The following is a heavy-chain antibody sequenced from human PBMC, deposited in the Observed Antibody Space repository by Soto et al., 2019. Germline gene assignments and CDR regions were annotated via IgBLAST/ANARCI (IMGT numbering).Heavy chain of an antibody. D-gene: IGHD5-12*01. CDR2: IYWNDDK. Sequence: QITLKESGPTLVKPTQTLTLTCTFSGFSLSTSGVGVGWIRQPPGKALEWLAVIYWNDDKRYSPSLKSRLTITKGTSDNQVVLTMTNEDPVDTASYYCAHFNGYEEFEYWGQGTLVTVSS. J-gene: IGHJ4*02. V-gene: IGHV2-5*01. CDR1: GFSLSTSGVG. CDR3: AHFNGYEEFEY.